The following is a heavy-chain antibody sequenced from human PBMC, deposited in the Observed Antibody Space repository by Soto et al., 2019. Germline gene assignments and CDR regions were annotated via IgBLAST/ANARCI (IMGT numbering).Heavy chain of an antibody. CDR2: ISSSSSYI. Sequence: GGSLRLSCAASGFTFSSYSMNRVRQAPGKGLEWVSSISSSSSYIYYADSVKGRFTISRDNAKNSLYLQMNSLRAEDTAVYYCARDTRTTTQRGYFDYWGQGTLVTVSS. V-gene: IGHV3-21*01. CDR3: ARDTRTTTQRGYFDY. J-gene: IGHJ4*02. CDR1: GFTFSSYS. D-gene: IGHD4-17*01.